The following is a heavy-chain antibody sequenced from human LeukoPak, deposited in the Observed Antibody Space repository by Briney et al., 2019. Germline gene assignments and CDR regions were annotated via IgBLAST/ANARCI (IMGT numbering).Heavy chain of an antibody. Sequence: GGSLRLSCAASGFTFSSYGMSWVRQAPGKGLEWVSAISGSGGSTYYADSVKGRFTISRDNSKNTLYLQMNSLRAEDTAVYSRARGADGVSSNSRGWFDPWGQGTLVTVSS. D-gene: IGHD2-15*01. J-gene: IGHJ5*02. CDR2: ISGSGGST. CDR1: GFTFSSYG. V-gene: IGHV3-23*01. CDR3: ARGADGVSSNSRGWFDP.